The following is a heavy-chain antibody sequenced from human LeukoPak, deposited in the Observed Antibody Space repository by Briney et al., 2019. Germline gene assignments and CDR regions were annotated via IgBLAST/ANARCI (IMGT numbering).Heavy chain of an antibody. D-gene: IGHD6-19*01. Sequence: GGSLRLSCAASGFTFSSYGMHWVRQAPGKGLEWVAVIWYDGSNKYYADSVKGRFTISRDNSKNTLYLQMNSLRAEDTAVYYCAREGPAVAGARDAFDIWGQGTMVTVSS. CDR2: IWYDGSNK. V-gene: IGHV3-33*01. CDR3: AREGPAVAGARDAFDI. CDR1: GFTFSSYG. J-gene: IGHJ3*02.